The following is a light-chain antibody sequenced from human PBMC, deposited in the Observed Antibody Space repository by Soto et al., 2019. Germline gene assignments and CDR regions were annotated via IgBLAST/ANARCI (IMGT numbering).Light chain of an antibody. J-gene: IGKJ5*01. Sequence: EIVMTQSPATLSVSPGERATLSCRASQSFSSNLAWYQQKPGQAPRLLIYGASTRATGIPARFSGSGSGTEFTLTISSLQSEDFAVYYCQQYSHWPITFGQGTRLENK. CDR1: QSFSSN. V-gene: IGKV3-15*01. CDR3: QQYSHWPIT. CDR2: GAS.